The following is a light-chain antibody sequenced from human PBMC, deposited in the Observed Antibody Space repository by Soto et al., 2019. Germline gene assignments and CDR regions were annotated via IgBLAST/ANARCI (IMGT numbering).Light chain of an antibody. CDR1: RSDVGGYNY. J-gene: IGLJ1*01. V-gene: IGLV2-14*01. CDR3: SSYISSSTYV. CDR2: EVS. Sequence: QSVLTQPASVSGSPGQSITISCTGTRSDVGGYNYVSWYQQHPGKAPKLMIYEVSNRPSGVSNRFSGSKSGNTASLTISGLQAEDEADYYCSSYISSSTYVFGTGTKVTVL.